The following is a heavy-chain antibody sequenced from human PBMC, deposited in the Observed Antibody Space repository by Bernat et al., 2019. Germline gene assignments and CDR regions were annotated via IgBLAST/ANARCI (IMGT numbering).Heavy chain of an antibody. CDR1: GFTFSGSA. CDR2: IRNKVNNYAT. CDR3: ARGTSTSAPYMDV. J-gene: IGHJ6*03. V-gene: IGHV3-73*01. Sequence: EVQLVESGGGLVQPGGSLKLSCVASGFTFSGSAMHWVRQASGKGLEWVGRIRNKVNNYATTYAASVKGRFTISRDDSKDTTYLQMNSLKIEDTAVYYCARGTSTSAPYMDVWGKGTTVTVSS.